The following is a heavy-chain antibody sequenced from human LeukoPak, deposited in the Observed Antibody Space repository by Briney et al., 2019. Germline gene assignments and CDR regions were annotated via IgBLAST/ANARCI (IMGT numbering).Heavy chain of an antibody. CDR1: GFTVSSNY. CDR3: ARDLSGYDNENY. Sequence: GGSLRLSCAASGFTVSSNYMSWVRQAPGKGLEWVSYISTGGSPIFYADSVKGRFTISRDNAKNSLYLQMNSLRAEDTAVYYCARDLSGYDNENYWGQGTLVTVSS. CDR2: ISTGGSPI. D-gene: IGHD5-12*01. V-gene: IGHV3-11*04. J-gene: IGHJ4*02.